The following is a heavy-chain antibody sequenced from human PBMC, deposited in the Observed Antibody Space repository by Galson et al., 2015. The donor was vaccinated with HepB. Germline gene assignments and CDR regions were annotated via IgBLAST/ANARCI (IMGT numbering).Heavy chain of an antibody. Sequence: SLRLSCAASGFNVNINFISWVRQAPGKGLEWIPVIYAGGSSDYSDSVKGRFTISRDDSINTVSLEMNSLRADDTAVYYCARMGGGYMASINIWGQGTLVTVSS. J-gene: IGHJ3*02. CDR3: ARMGGGYMASINI. CDR2: IYAGGSS. D-gene: IGHD5-12*01. V-gene: IGHV3-53*01. CDR1: GFNVNINF.